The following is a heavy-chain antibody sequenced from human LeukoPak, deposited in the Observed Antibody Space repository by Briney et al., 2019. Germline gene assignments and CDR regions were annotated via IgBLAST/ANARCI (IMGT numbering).Heavy chain of an antibody. D-gene: IGHD5-24*01. V-gene: IGHV3-30-3*01. CDR2: ISYDGSNK. Sequence: GGSLRLSCAASGFTFSSYAMHWVRQAPGKGLEWVAVISYDGSNKYYADSVKGRFTISRDNSKNTLYLQMNSLRAEDTAVYYCARGGLRRDGYELGYWGQGTLVTVSS. CDR3: ARGGLRRDGYELGY. J-gene: IGHJ4*02. CDR1: GFTFSSYA.